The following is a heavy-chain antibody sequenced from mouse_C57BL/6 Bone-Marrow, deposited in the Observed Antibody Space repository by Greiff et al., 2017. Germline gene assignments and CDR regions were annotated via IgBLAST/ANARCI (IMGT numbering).Heavy chain of an antibody. J-gene: IGHJ4*01. V-gene: IGHV1-50*01. Sequence: QVQLQQPGAELVKPGASVKLSCTASGFTFTSYWMQWVKQRPGQGLEWIGEIDPSDSCTNYNQKFKGKATMTVDTSSSTAYLQLSSLTSEDSAVCYCARWGLRGYAMDYWGQGTSVTVSS. CDR2: IDPSDSCT. CDR3: ARWGLRGYAMDY. CDR1: GFTFTSYW. D-gene: IGHD2-4*01.